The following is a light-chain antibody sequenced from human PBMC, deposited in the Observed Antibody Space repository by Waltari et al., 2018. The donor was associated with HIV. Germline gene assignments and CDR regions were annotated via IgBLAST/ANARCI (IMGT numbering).Light chain of an antibody. CDR1: QSLLYRSTNKDY. J-gene: IGKJ1*01. CDR3: QQYYSTPWT. CDR2: WAS. V-gene: IGKV4-1*01. Sequence: DIVMTQSPDSLAVSLGERATINCKSTQSLLYRSTNKDYVAWYQQKPGQPPKLLIYWASIRESGVPDRCSGSGSGTDFTLTISNLQAEDVAVYYCQQYYSTPWTFGQGTKVEIK.